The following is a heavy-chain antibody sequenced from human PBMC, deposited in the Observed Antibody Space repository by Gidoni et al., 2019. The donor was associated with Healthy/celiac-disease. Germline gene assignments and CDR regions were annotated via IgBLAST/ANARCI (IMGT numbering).Heavy chain of an antibody. CDR2: IRSKANSYAT. D-gene: IGHD3-16*01. CDR1: GFTFSGAA. CDR3: TRRGGGRFPDDAFDI. J-gene: IGHJ3*02. Sequence: EVQLVESGGGWVQPGGSLKLSCAASGFTFSGAAMHWVRQASGKGLEWVGRIRSKANSYATAYAASVKGRFTISRDDSKNTAYLQMNSLKTEDTAVYYCTRRGGGRFPDDAFDIWGQGTMVTVSS. V-gene: IGHV3-73*02.